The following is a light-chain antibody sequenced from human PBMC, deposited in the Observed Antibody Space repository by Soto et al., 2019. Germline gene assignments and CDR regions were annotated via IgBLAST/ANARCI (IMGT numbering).Light chain of an antibody. CDR3: QQTQTFPLT. Sequence: DIQMTQSPSSVSASVGDSVTITCRASLPISSYFAWYQQKPGKAPKLLISAVSTLQSGVPSRFSGSGSGTDFTLTISSLQPEDFATYYCQQTQTFPLTFGGGTKVEIK. CDR1: LPISSY. CDR2: AVS. J-gene: IGKJ4*01. V-gene: IGKV1-12*01.